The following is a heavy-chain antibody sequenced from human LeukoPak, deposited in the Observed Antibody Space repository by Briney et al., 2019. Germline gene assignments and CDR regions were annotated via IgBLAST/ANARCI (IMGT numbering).Heavy chain of an antibody. CDR1: GGSISSSSYY. Sequence: SETLSLACTVSGGSISSSSYYWGWIRQPPGKGLEWIGSTYYGGSTYYNPSLKSRVTISVDTSKNQFSLKLSSVTAADTAVYYCARGPALIVVVPPSWFDPWGQGTLVTVSS. V-gene: IGHV4-39*07. CDR3: ARGPALIVVVPPSWFDP. CDR2: TYYGGST. J-gene: IGHJ5*02. D-gene: IGHD2-21*01.